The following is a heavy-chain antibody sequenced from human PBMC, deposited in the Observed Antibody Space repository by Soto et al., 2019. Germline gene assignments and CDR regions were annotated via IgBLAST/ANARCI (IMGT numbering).Heavy chain of an antibody. J-gene: IGHJ4*02. V-gene: IGHV3-53*01. CDR1: GFTVSSNY. CDR3: AITGAGYYIV. D-gene: IGHD3-3*01. Sequence: GGSLRLSCAASGFTVSSNYLSWVRQAPGKGLEWVSVIFSADNTHYADSVKGRFTISRDNSKKTVFLQMNSLRAEDTAVYYCAITGAGYYIVWGQGTPVTVSS. CDR2: IFSADNT.